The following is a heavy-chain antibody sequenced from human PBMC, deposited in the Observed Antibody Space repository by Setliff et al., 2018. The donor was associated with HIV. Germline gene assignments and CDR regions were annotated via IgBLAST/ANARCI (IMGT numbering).Heavy chain of an antibody. CDR3: ARSVIGYYNYGMDV. Sequence: PGGSLRLSCAASGFTFSSYWMHWVRQAPGKGLEWVAVISYDGSNKYYADSVKGRFTISRDNSKNTLYLQMNSLRAEDTAVYYCARSVIGYYNYGMDVWGQGTLVTAP. D-gene: IGHD3-10*01. CDR2: ISYDGSNK. J-gene: IGHJ6*02. CDR1: GFTFSSYW. V-gene: IGHV3-30*01.